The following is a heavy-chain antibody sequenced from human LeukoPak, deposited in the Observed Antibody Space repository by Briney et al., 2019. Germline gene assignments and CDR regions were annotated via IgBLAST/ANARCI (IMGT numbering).Heavy chain of an antibody. Sequence: ASVKVSCKASGYRFNTHGISWVRQAPGQGLEWMGGIIPIFGTANYAQKFQGRVTITADESTSTAYMELSSLRSEDTAVYYCARPNRGSYYGYWGQGTLVTVSS. V-gene: IGHV1-69*13. CDR1: GYRFNTHG. D-gene: IGHD1-26*01. J-gene: IGHJ4*02. CDR2: IIPIFGTA. CDR3: ARPNRGSYYGY.